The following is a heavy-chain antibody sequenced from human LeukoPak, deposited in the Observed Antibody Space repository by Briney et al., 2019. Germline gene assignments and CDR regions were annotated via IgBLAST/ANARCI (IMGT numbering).Heavy chain of an antibody. D-gene: IGHD6-19*01. Sequence: PGGSLRLSCEASGFTFINYAMSWVRQAPGKGLEWVSAISGSGGSTYYADSVKGRFTISRDNSKNTLYLQMNSLRAEDTAVYYCARVRYDSGWYDYWGQGALVTVSS. CDR1: GFTFINYA. V-gene: IGHV3-23*01. J-gene: IGHJ4*02. CDR2: ISGSGGST. CDR3: ARVRYDSGWYDY.